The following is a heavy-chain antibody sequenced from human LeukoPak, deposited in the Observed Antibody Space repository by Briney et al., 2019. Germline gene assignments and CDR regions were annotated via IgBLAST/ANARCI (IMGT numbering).Heavy chain of an antibody. J-gene: IGHJ3*02. V-gene: IGHV4-59*01. CDR1: GGSISSYY. CDR3: ARTNGRGYSYGSAFDI. CDR2: IYSSGTT. D-gene: IGHD5-18*01. Sequence: PSETLFLTCTVSGGSISSYYWSWIRQPPGKGLEWIGYIYSSGTTNYNPSLKSRVTISVDTSKNQFSLKLSSVTAADTAVYYCARTNGRGYSYGSAFDIWGQGTMVTVSS.